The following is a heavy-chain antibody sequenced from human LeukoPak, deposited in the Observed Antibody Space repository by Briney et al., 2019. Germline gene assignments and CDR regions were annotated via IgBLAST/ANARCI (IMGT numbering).Heavy chain of an antibody. CDR1: GFTFRNHG. D-gene: IGHD6-13*01. J-gene: IGHJ4*02. Sequence: PGGSLRPSCAASGFTFRNHGMHWVRQAPGKGLEWVAIIWYDGSDKYYADSVKGRFTTSRDNSKNTLYLQMNSLRAEDTAVYYCARDIGAARYFDYWGQGTQVTVSS. V-gene: IGHV3-33*01. CDR3: ARDIGAARYFDY. CDR2: IWYDGSDK.